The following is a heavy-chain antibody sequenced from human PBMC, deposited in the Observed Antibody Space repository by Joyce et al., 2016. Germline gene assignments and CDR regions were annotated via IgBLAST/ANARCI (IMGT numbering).Heavy chain of an antibody. CDR3: ARDLAAAGAGWFDP. D-gene: IGHD6-13*01. Sequence: QVQLVQSGAEVKKPGSSVKVSCKASGGTFSRYTISWVRKAPRQGLEWMGGINRIVGKTNYDLKFQSRVTIAEGASTSTAYMELIRLTSNDTAVYYCARDLAAAGAGWFDPWGQGTLVTVSS. CDR2: INRIVGKT. CDR1: GGTFSRYT. J-gene: IGHJ5*02. V-gene: IGHV1-69*01.